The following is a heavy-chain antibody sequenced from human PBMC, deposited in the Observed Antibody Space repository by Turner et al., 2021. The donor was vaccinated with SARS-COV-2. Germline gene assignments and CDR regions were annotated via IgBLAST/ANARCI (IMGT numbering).Heavy chain of an antibody. CDR1: GYTFTSYY. CDR3: ARVGGAFDI. Sequence: QVQLVQSGAEVTKPGASVKVSCKASGYTFTSYYMHWVRQAPGQGLEWMGIINPSGGYTGYAQKFQGRVTMTRDTSTSTVYMELSSLRYEDTAVYYCARVGGAFDIWGQGTMVTVSS. CDR2: INPSGGYT. J-gene: IGHJ3*02. V-gene: IGHV1-46*01.